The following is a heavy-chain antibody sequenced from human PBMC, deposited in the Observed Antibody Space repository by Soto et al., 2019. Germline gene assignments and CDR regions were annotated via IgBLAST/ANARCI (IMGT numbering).Heavy chain of an antibody. CDR1: GYIFVNYG. D-gene: IGHD3-16*01. Sequence: QVQLVQSGDEVRKPGSSVKVSCKASGYIFVNYGIAWVRQAPGQGLEWMGWISPYSGNTHYASKVQGRRTRXTXTXXSTAYMDRGSLTSDDTAVCYCAMVDNYVTPTPQDVWGQGTTVTVSS. CDR3: AMVDNYVTPTPQDV. V-gene: IGHV1-18*01. CDR2: ISPYSGNT. J-gene: IGHJ6*02.